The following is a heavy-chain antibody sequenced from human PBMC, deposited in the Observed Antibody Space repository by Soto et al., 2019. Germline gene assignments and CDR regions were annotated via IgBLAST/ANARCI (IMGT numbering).Heavy chain of an antibody. CDR2: ISYDGSNK. V-gene: IGHV3-30*18. J-gene: IGHJ4*02. D-gene: IGHD3-3*01. CDR3: AKEPSPLADDYDFWSNYYFDY. Sequence: GGSLRLSCAASGFTFSSYGMHWVRQAPGKGLEWVAVISYDGSNKYYADSVKGRFTISRDNSKNTLYLQMNSLRAEDTAVYYCAKEPSPLADDYDFWSNYYFDYWGQGTLVTISS. CDR1: GFTFSSYG.